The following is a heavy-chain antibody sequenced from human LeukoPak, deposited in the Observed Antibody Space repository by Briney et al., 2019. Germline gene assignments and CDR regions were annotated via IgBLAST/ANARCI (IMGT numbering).Heavy chain of an antibody. CDR3: ARVDDLDAFDI. D-gene: IGHD2-2*03. CDR1: GFTFSNHA. J-gene: IGHJ3*02. CDR2: ISDDGTSK. V-gene: IGHV3-30*04. Sequence: GGSLRLSCVTSGFTFSNHAMHWVRQGPGKGLEWVAVISDDGTSKFYADSVKGRFTIFRDNSKNTLFLQINSLRPEDTAMYYCARVDDLDAFDIWGQGTLVIVSS.